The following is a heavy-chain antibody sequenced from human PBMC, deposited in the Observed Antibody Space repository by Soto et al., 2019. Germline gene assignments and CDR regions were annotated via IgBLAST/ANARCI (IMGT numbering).Heavy chain of an antibody. CDR3: AREGASMTVSYGMDV. CDR2: IRAYNGYT. Sequence: ASVKVSCKAPGYTFTSYGISWVRQAPGQGLEWMGWIRAYNGYTNYAQKLQGRVTMTTDTSTSTAYMELRSLISDDTAVYYCAREGASMTVSYGMDVWGQGTTVTVSS. D-gene: IGHD3-22*01. V-gene: IGHV1-18*04. CDR1: GYTFTSYG. J-gene: IGHJ6*02.